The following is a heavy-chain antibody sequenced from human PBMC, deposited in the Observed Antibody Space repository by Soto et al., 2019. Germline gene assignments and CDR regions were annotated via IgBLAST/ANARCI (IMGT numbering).Heavy chain of an antibody. CDR2: IYYSGST. D-gene: IGHD1-7*01. Sequence: SETLSLTCTVSGGSISSYYWSWIRQPPGKGLEWIGYIYYSGSTNYNPPLKSRVTISVDTSKNQFSLKLSSVTAADTAVYYCARTVTGTYNWFDPWGQGTLVTVSS. CDR3: ARTVTGTYNWFDP. CDR1: GGSISSYY. V-gene: IGHV4-59*01. J-gene: IGHJ5*02.